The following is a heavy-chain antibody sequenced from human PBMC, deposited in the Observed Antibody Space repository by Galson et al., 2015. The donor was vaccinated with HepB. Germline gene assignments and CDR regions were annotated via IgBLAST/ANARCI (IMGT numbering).Heavy chain of an antibody. V-gene: IGHV4-59*12. J-gene: IGHJ4*02. CDR1: GGSISSYY. CDR3: ARDPHLPGSSWFDY. D-gene: IGHD6-13*01. CDR2: IYYSGST. Sequence: ETLSLTCTVSGGSISSYYWSWIRQPPGKGLEWIGYIYYSGSTNYNPSLKSRVTISVDTSKNQFSLKLSSVTAADTAVYYCARDPHLPGSSWFDYWGQGTLVTVSS.